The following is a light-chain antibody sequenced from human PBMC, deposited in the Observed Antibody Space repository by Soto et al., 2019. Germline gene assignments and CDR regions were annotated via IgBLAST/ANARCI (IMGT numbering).Light chain of an antibody. V-gene: IGKV3-15*01. CDR2: GAS. Sequence: EILLTQSPATLSVSPGERATLSCRASQSVSSNLAWYQQKPGQAPRHLIYGASTRATGVPARFSGSGSGTEFTLTISGLQSEDFAVYYCQQYSNWPPYTFGQGTKLEI. CDR3: QQYSNWPPYT. J-gene: IGKJ2*01. CDR1: QSVSSN.